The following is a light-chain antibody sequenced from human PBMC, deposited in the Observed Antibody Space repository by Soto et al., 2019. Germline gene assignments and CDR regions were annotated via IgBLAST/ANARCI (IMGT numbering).Light chain of an antibody. V-gene: IGLV2-11*01. CDR2: DVS. J-gene: IGLJ7*01. Sequence: QSALTQPRSVSGSPGQSVTFSCTGTSSDVGDYNYVSWYQQHPGKAPKVMIYDVSKRPSGVPDRFSGSKSGNTASLTIFGLRAEDEADYYCCSYAGSYTYVFGTGTQLTVL. CDR1: SSDVGDYNY. CDR3: CSYAGSYTYV.